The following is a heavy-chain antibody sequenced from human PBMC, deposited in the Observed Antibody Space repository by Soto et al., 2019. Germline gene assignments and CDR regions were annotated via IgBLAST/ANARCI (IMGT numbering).Heavy chain of an antibody. CDR2: IHHSGATP. V-gene: IGHV1-46*01. Sequence: ASVKVSFQASGYTSTNSYMHWVRQAPGQGLEWVGVIHHSGATPTFEQKFQGRVTMARDTSTSTVNVELSSLTSEDTAVYYCARVWQSLAKTGCFDYWGQGTLVTVSS. D-gene: IGHD7-27*01. CDR3: ARVWQSLAKTGCFDY. CDR1: GYTSTNSY. J-gene: IGHJ4*02.